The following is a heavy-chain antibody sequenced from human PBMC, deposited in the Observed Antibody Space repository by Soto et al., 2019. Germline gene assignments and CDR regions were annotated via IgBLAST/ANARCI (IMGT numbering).Heavy chain of an antibody. Sequence: GGSLRLSCAASGFTFHTYSMNWVRQAPGKGLEWISSISRGSTYIYYADSMKGRCTISRDNAKNSLYLHMNSLRAEDTAVYYCVRGELWFDSWCQGA. J-gene: IGHJ5*01. CDR2: ISRGSTYI. D-gene: IGHD1-26*01. CDR3: VRGELWFDS. V-gene: IGHV3-21*01. CDR1: GFTFHTYS.